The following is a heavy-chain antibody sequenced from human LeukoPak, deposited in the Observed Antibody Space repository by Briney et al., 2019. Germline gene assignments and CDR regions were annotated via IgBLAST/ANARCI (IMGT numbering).Heavy chain of an antibody. J-gene: IGHJ4*02. D-gene: IGHD5-24*01. CDR1: GFSFSDYD. CDR3: AKDDRWLQFCC. Sequence: GGSLRLSCAASGFSFSDYDMHWVRQAPGKGLEWVTFIRHDGTNTYADSVRGRFTISRDNSRNTVYLQMNSLRAEDTAVYYCAKDDRWLQFCCWGQGTLVTVSA. CDR2: IRHDGTNT. V-gene: IGHV3-30*02.